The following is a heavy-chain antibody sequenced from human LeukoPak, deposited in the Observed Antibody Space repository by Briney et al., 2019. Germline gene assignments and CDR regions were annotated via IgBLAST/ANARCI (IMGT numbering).Heavy chain of an antibody. J-gene: IGHJ4*02. CDR2: VNQDGSEK. CDR3: AALRYPPD. D-gene: IGHD3-9*01. V-gene: IGHV3-7*01. CDR1: GLTFTSYW. Sequence: PGGSLRLSCAASGLTFTSYWMNWVRQAPGKGLEWVANVNQDGSEKNYVDSVKGRFTISRDNAKNSLYLQMNSLRAEDTAVYYCAALRYPPDWGQGTLVTVSS.